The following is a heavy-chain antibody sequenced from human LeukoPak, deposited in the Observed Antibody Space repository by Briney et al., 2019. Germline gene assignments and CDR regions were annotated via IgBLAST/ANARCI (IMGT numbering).Heavy chain of an antibody. CDR3: ARGAAMTYRGYFDI. D-gene: IGHD3-16*02. J-gene: IGHJ2*01. Sequence: PGGSLRLSCAASGFTFSTYGMHWVRQAPGKGLEWVAFIRYDGSNKYYADSLKGRFTISRNNSEKTVFLQMNSLRPEDTAVYYCARGAAMTYRGYFDIWGRGTLVTVSS. CDR2: IRYDGSNK. V-gene: IGHV3-30*02. CDR1: GFTFSTYG.